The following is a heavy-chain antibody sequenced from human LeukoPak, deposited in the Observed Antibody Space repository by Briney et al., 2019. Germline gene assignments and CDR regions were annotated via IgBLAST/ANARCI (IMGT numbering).Heavy chain of an antibody. V-gene: IGHV4-34*01. Sequence: SETLSLTCAVYGGSFSGYYWSWIRQPPGKGLEWIGEINHSGSTNYNPSLKSRVTISVDTSKNQFSLKLSSVTAADTAVYYCARGYSSSFYFDYWGQGTLVTVS. CDR2: INHSGST. CDR3: ARGYSSSFYFDY. CDR1: GGSFSGYY. J-gene: IGHJ4*02. D-gene: IGHD6-13*01.